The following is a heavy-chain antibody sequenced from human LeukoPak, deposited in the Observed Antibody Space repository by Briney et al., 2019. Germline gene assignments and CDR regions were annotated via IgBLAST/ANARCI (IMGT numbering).Heavy chain of an antibody. CDR3: ASNKPLDPFDI. CDR1: GGSISTYY. V-gene: IGHV4-59*01. D-gene: IGHD1/OR15-1a*01. Sequence: PSETLSLTCTVSGGSISTYYWSWIRQPPGKGLEWIGYIYYSGSTYYNPSLKSRVTISVDTSKNQFSLKLNGVTAADTAVYYCASNKPLDPFDIWGQGTMVTVSS. CDR2: IYYSGST. J-gene: IGHJ3*02.